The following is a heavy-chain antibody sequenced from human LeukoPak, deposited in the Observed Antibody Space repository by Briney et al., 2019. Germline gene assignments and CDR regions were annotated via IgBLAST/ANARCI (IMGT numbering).Heavy chain of an antibody. V-gene: IGHV3-15*01. CDR3: ALHLGS. CDR1: GFTFSNAW. J-gene: IGHJ4*02. CDR2: IKSKTDGGTT. Sequence: TGGSLRLSCAASGFTFSNAWMSWVRQAPGKGLDWVGRIKSKTDGGTTEYAAPVKGRFTISRDDSRNTLYLQMNSLTTEDTAVYYCALHLGSWGQGTLVTVSS.